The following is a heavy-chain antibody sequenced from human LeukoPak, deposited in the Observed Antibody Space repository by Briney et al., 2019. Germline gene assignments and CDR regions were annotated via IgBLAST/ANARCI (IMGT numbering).Heavy chain of an antibody. V-gene: IGHV1-46*01. D-gene: IGHD1-26*01. CDR2: INPSGGST. CDR1: GYTFTSYY. Sequence: ASVKVSCKASGYTFTSYYMHWARQAPGQGLEWMGIINPSGGSTSYAQKFQGRVTMTRDTSTSTVYMELSSLRSEDTAVYYCAREGTPTVGATVYYYYGMDVWGQGTTVTVSS. J-gene: IGHJ6*02. CDR3: AREGTPTVGATVYYYYGMDV.